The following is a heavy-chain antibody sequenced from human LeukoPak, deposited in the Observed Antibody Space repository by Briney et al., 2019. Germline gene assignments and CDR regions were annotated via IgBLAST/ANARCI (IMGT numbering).Heavy chain of an antibody. CDR3: ARDSARNYYYGMDV. Sequence: GRSLRLSCAASGFTVSSNYMSWVRQAPGKGLEWVSIIYSGGSTYYADSVKGRFTISRDNSKNTLYLQMNSLRAEDTAVYYCARDSARNYYYGMDVWGQGTTVTVSS. V-gene: IGHV3-53*01. CDR2: IYSGGST. CDR1: GFTVSSNY. J-gene: IGHJ6*02. D-gene: IGHD2-15*01.